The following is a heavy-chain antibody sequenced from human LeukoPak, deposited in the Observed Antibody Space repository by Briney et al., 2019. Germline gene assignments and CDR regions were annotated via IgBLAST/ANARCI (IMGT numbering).Heavy chain of an antibody. CDR3: ARLGGGLLDLRWYYYYYMDV. D-gene: IGHD1-26*01. Sequence: ASVKVSCKASGYTFTSYGISWVRQAPGQGLEWMGWISAYNGNTNYAQKLQGRVTMTTDTSTSTAYMELRSLRSDDTAVYYCARLGGGLLDLRWYYYYYMDVWGKGTTVTVSS. CDR2: ISAYNGNT. CDR1: GYTFTSYG. J-gene: IGHJ6*03. V-gene: IGHV1-18*01.